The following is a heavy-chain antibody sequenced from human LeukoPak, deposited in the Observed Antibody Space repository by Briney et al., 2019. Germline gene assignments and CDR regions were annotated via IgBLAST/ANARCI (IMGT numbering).Heavy chain of an antibody. CDR3: ARGAPLYGMDV. CDR2: IYYSGST. CDR1: GGSISSGGYY. J-gene: IGHJ6*02. V-gene: IGHV4-31*03. Sequence: ASETLSLTCTVSGGSISSGGYYWSWIRQHRGKGLEWIGYIYYSGSTYYNPSLKSRVTISVDTSKNQFSLKLSSVTAADTAVYYCARGAPLYGMDVWGQGTTVTVSS.